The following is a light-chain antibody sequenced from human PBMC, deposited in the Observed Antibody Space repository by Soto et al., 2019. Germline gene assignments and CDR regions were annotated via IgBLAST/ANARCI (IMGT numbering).Light chain of an antibody. Sequence: VVLTHAPCTLSLSAWERASLSCMSSQSVSSNYLSWYQQKPGQSPRLLIYGASNRASGISDRFSGSGSGTDFTLTIYRLEPEDFAVYYCQQYDTSPWTFGQGTKVDI. V-gene: IGKV3-20*01. CDR3: QQYDTSPWT. CDR1: QSVSSNY. CDR2: GAS. J-gene: IGKJ1*01.